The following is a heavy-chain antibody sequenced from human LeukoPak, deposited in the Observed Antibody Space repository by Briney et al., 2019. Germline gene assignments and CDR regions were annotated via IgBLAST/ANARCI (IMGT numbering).Heavy chain of an antibody. J-gene: IGHJ2*01. Sequence: PSETLSLTCTVSGGSISSSSYYWGWIRQPPGKGLEWIGSIYYSGSTYYNPSLKSRVTISVDTSKNQFSLKLSSVTAADTAVCYCASPTYYYDSSGYHRWNFDLWGRGTLVTVSS. CDR3: ASPTYYYDSSGYHRWNFDL. V-gene: IGHV4-39*01. CDR1: GGSISSSSYY. CDR2: IYYSGST. D-gene: IGHD3-22*01.